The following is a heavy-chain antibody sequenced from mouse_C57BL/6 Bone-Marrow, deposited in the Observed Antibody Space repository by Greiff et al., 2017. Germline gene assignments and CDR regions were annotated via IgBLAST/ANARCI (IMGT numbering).Heavy chain of an antibody. CDR1: GYAFTNYL. CDR3: ARSNTTVNYFDY. D-gene: IGHD1-1*01. J-gene: IGHJ2*01. Sequence: VQLQQSGAELVRPGTSVKVSCKASGYAFTNYLIEWVKQRPGQGLEWIGVINPGSGGTNYNEKFKGKATLTADKSSSTAYMQLSSLTSEDSVFYFGARSNTTVNYFDYGGQGTTLTVAS. CDR2: INPGSGGT. V-gene: IGHV1-54*01.